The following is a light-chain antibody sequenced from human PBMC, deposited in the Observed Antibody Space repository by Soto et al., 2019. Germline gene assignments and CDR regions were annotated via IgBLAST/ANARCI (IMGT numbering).Light chain of an antibody. J-gene: IGKJ4*01. CDR1: QSVNSY. CDR3: QQRSIWPPA. CDR2: DAS. V-gene: IGKV3-11*01. Sequence: EIVLTQSPATLSLSPGERATLSCRASQSVNSYLAWYQQKPGQAPRLLIYDASNRATGIPARFSGSGSGTDFTLTISGLEPEDFAVYYCQQRSIWPPAFGGGTKVEIK.